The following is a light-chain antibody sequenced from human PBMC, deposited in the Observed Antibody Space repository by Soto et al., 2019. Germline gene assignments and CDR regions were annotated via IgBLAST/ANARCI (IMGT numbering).Light chain of an antibody. V-gene: IGLV1-44*01. J-gene: IGLJ2*01. CDR1: SSNIGSNT. Sequence: QSVLTQPPSASGTPGQRVTISCSGSSSNIGSNTVNWYQQLPGTAHKLLIYSNNQRPSGVPDRFSGSKSGTSASLAISGLQSEDEADYHCAAWDDSLNGVVFGGGTKLTVL. CDR3: AAWDDSLNGVV. CDR2: SNN.